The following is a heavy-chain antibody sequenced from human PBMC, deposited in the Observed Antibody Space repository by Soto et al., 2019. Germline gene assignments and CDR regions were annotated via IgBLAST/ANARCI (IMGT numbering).Heavy chain of an antibody. V-gene: IGHV1-69*13. D-gene: IGHD3-22*01. CDR1: GGTLSSYA. CDR3: ARARAYDSSGYYYPFDY. CDR2: IIPIFGTA. J-gene: IGHJ4*02. Sequence: GASVKVFFKASGGTLSSYAISLVREAPGQGLEWMGGIIPIFGTANYAQKFQGRVTITAYESTSTAYMELRSLRSEDTAVYYCARARAYDSSGYYYPFDYWGQGTMVTVSS.